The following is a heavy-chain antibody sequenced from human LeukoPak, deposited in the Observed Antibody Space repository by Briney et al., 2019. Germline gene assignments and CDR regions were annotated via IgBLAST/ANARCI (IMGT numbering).Heavy chain of an antibody. D-gene: IGHD5-24*01. J-gene: IGHJ4*02. CDR1: GGSLSGYI. V-gene: IGHV4-34*01. CDR3: VRADGRDGYRGLVDC. CDR2: INHSGST. Sequence: PSETLSLTCAVYGGSLSGYIWSWIRQPPGKGVERIGEINHSGSTDYNPSLKSRVTMSVDTSRNQFSLKLNSVTAADAAVYYCVRADGRDGYRGLVDCWGQGTLVTVSA.